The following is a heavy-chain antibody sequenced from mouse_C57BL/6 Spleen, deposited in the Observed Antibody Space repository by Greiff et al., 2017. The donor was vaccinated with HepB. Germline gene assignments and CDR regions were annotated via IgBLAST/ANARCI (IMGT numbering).Heavy chain of an antibody. J-gene: IGHJ3*01. V-gene: IGHV1-59*01. CDR2: IDPSDSYT. CDR3: AGYDYASWFAY. D-gene: IGHD2-4*01. CDR1: GYTFTSYW. Sequence: VQLQQPGAELVRPGTSVKLSCKASGYTFTSYWMHWVKQRPGQGLEWIGVIDPSDSYTNYNQKFKGKATLTVDTSSSTAYMQLSSLTSEDSAVYSCAGYDYASWFAYWGQGTLVTVSA.